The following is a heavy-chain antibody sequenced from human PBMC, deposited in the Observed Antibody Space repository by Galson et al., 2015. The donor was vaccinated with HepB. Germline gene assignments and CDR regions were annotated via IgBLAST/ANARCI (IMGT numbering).Heavy chain of an antibody. CDR3: ARPVYSRGWYLDY. Sequence: QSGAEVKKPGDSLKISCKGSGYRFTTYWIGWVRQMPGKGLEWMGTIYPGDSDTRYSPSFQGQVTMSAHKSISTAYRQSSSLQAPATALYYCARPVYSRGWYLDYWGEGTLVTVSS. J-gene: IGHJ4*02. V-gene: IGHV5-51*01. CDR1: GYRFTTYW. D-gene: IGHD6-19*01. CDR2: IYPGDSDT.